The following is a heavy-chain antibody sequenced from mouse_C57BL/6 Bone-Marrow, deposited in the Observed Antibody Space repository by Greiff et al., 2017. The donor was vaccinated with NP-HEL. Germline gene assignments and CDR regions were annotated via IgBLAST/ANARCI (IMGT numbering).Heavy chain of an antibody. CDR3: AKLFRYYAMDY. J-gene: IGHJ4*01. Sequence: EVQGVESGGDLVKPGGSLKLSCAASGFTFSSYGMSWVRQTPDKRLEWVATISSGGSYTYYLDSVKGRFTISRDNAKNTLYLQMSSLKSEDTAMYYCAKLFRYYAMDYWGQGTSVTVSS. V-gene: IGHV5-6*01. CDR1: GFTFSSYG. CDR2: ISSGGSYT.